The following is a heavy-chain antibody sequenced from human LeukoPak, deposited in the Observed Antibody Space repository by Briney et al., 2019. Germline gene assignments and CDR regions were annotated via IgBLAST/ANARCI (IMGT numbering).Heavy chain of an antibody. CDR1: GGSISSGSYY. D-gene: IGHD1-26*01. Sequence: SETPSLTCTVSGGSISSGSYYWSWIRQPAGKGLEWIGRIYTSGSTNYNPSLKSRVTISVDTSKNQFSLKLSSVTAADTAVYYCAREEWELGYRDAFDIWGQGTMVTVSS. V-gene: IGHV4-61*02. J-gene: IGHJ3*02. CDR2: IYTSGST. CDR3: AREEWELGYRDAFDI.